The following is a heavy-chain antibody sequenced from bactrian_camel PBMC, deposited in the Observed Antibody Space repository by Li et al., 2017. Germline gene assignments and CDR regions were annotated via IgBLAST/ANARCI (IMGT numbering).Heavy chain of an antibody. J-gene: IGHJ4*01. Sequence: DVQLVESGGGSVQAGGSLTLSCAALRVRYSEYNMAWFRQVPGKEREGLAAIYFGGATYTERTFYADSVKGRFTISQDSAKNTVFLQMNSLQPEDTAMYYCAAEGGCRLWLGYTDYDYWGQGTQVTVS. D-gene: IGHD1*01. V-gene: IGHV3S40*01. CDR1: RVRYSEYN. CDR2: IYFGGATYTERT. CDR3: AAEGGCRLWLGYTDYDY.